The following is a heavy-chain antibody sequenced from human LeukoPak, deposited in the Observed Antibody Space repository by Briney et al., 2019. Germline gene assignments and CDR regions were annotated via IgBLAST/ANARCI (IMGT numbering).Heavy chain of an antibody. Sequence: GGSLRLSCVASGFSFSTSAMSWVRQAPGKGLEWVSTISSGGSTTFYADSVKGRFTISRDNSKNTLDLQMSSLRAEDTAIHYCARDQLAYSGYDTLFAYWGQGTLVTVSS. CDR3: ARDQLAYSGYDTLFAY. D-gene: IGHD5-12*01. CDR1: GFSFSTSA. CDR2: ISSGGSTT. V-gene: IGHV3-23*01. J-gene: IGHJ4*02.